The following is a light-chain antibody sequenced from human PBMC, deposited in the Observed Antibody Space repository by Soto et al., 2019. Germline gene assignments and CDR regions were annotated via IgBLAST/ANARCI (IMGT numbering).Light chain of an antibody. Sequence: DIQMTQSHSTLSASVGDRVTITCRASQSISSWLAWYQQKPGKAPKLLIYDASSLESGVPSRFSGSGSGTEFTLTISSLQPDDFATYYCQQYNSYSWTFGQGTIVDIK. CDR2: DAS. J-gene: IGKJ1*01. CDR1: QSISSW. CDR3: QQYNSYSWT. V-gene: IGKV1-5*01.